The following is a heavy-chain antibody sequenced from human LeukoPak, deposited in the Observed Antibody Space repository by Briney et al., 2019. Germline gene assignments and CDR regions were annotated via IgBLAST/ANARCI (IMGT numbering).Heavy chain of an antibody. CDR2: IYHSGST. CDR1: GGSISSYY. D-gene: IGHD1-1*01. CDR3: ASSYNWNDALDY. J-gene: IGHJ4*02. V-gene: IGHV4-59*08. Sequence: SETLSLTCTVSGGSISSYYWSWIRQPPGKGLEWIGYIYHSGSTNYNPSLKSRVTISVDTSKNRFSLKLSSVTAADTAVYYCASSYNWNDALDYWGQGTLVTVSS.